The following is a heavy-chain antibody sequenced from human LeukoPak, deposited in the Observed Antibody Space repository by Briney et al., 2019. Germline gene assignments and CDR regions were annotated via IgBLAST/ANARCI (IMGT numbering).Heavy chain of an antibody. D-gene: IGHD3-3*01. CDR2: ISYDGSNK. CDR3: AKAGLYDFWSGYYNGFFDY. J-gene: IGHJ4*02. CDR1: GFTFSSYG. V-gene: IGHV3-30*18. Sequence: GGSLRLSCAASGFTFSSYGMHWVRQAPGKGLEWVAVISYDGSNKYYADSVKGRFTISRDNSKNTLYLQMNSLRAEDTAVYYRAKAGLYDFWSGYYNGFFDYWGQGTLVTVSS.